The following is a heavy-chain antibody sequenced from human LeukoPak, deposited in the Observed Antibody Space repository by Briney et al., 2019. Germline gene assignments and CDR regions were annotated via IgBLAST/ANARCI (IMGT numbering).Heavy chain of an antibody. D-gene: IGHD3-10*01. CDR2: IWYDGSNK. CDR3: VRGGGTSPSGISYYFDY. Sequence: PGGSLRLSCAVSGFTFSTYGMHWVRQAPGEGLEGGAGIWYDGSNKYYADSVKGRFTISRDNSKHILYLEMDSLRAEDTALYYCVRGGGTSPSGISYYFDYWGEGTLVTVST. V-gene: IGHV3-33*01. J-gene: IGHJ4*02. CDR1: GFTFSTYG.